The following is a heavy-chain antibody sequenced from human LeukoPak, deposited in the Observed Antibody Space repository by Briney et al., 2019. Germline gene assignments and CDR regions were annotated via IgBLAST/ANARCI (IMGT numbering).Heavy chain of an antibody. V-gene: IGHV3-23*01. J-gene: IGHJ3*01. CDR3: AKAGSTGYCSSASCYEWGPYSYGLESTS. D-gene: IGHD2-2*01. CDR2: TTGSGDSR. CDR1: GFAFSRYA. Sequence: GGSLRLSCAASGFAFSRYAMNWVRQAPGKGLEWVSATTGSGDSRYYADSVKGRFTIFRDNSKNTLYLEMDSLRAEDTAVYYCAKAGSTGYCSSASCYEWGPYSYGLESTSWGQGTMVTVSS.